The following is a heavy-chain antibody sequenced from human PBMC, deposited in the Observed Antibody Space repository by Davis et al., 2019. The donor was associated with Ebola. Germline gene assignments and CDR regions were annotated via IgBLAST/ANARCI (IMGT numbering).Heavy chain of an antibody. J-gene: IGHJ4*02. Sequence: GGSLRLSCAASGFTFSSYGMHWVRQAPGKGLEWVAVISYDGSNKYYADSVKGRFTISRDDAKNSLYLQMNSLRDDDTAVYYCAQQLGDYGGNALRYWGQGTLVTVSS. CDR1: GFTFSSYG. V-gene: IGHV3-30*12. CDR3: AQQLGDYGGNALRY. D-gene: IGHD4-23*01. CDR2: ISYDGSNK.